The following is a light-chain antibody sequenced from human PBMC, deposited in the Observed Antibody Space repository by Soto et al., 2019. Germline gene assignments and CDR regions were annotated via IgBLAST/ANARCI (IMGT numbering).Light chain of an antibody. V-gene: IGKV1-27*01. J-gene: IGKJ1*01. CDR3: QKYNSAPQT. CDR2: AAS. CDR1: QGISNY. Sequence: DIQITQSPSSLSASVGDRITITCRARQGISNYLAWYNQKTGKVPKLLIYAASTLQSGLPSRFRGSGSATAFTLTSSSLQPEDVATYYCQKYNSAPQTFGQGTKVEIK.